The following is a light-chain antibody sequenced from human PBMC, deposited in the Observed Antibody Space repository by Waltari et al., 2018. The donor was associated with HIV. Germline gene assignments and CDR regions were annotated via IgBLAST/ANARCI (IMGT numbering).Light chain of an antibody. CDR2: DNN. Sequence: QSVLTQPPSVSAAPGQKVTISCSGSTSNIGQTSVSWYQQIPETAPKLIIYDNNKRPSGMPDRFSGSKSGTSATLAITGLQTGDEADYFCGTWDSSVSAGVFGGGTKLTVL. V-gene: IGLV1-51*01. J-gene: IGLJ3*02. CDR1: TSNIGQTS. CDR3: GTWDSSVSAGV.